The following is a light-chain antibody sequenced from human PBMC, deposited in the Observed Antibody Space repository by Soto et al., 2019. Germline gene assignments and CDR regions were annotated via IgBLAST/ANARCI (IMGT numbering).Light chain of an antibody. CDR1: SSNIGAGYD. Sequence: VLTQPPSVSGAPGQRVTISYTGSSSNIGAGYDVHWYQQLPGTAPKLLIYGNSNRPSGVPDRFSGSKSGTSASLAITGLQAEDEADYYCQSYDSSLSGNVFGTGTKVTVL. V-gene: IGLV1-40*01. CDR2: GNS. J-gene: IGLJ1*01. CDR3: QSYDSSLSGNV.